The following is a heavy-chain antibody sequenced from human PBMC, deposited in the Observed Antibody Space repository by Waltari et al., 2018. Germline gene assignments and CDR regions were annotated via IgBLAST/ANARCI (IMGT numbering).Heavy chain of an antibody. D-gene: IGHD2-15*01. Sequence: QVQLVESGGGVVQPGRSLRLSCAASGFTFSRYAMHWVRQAPGKGLEWVAVISYDGSNKYYADSVKGRFTISRDNSKNTLYLQMNSLRAEDTAVYYCARVGYCSGGSCPRLLYFDLWGRGTLVTVSS. CDR3: ARVGYCSGGSCPRLLYFDL. J-gene: IGHJ2*01. CDR1: GFTFSRYA. V-gene: IGHV3-30-3*01. CDR2: ISYDGSNK.